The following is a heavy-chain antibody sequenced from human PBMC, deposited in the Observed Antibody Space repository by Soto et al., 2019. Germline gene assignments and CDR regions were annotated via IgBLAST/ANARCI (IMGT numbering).Heavy chain of an antibody. J-gene: IGHJ5*02. V-gene: IGHV1-46*01. CDR3: ARVTSMVRGVIDNWFDP. CDR1: GYTFTSYY. D-gene: IGHD3-10*01. Sequence: ASVKVSCKASGYTFTSYYMHWVRQAPGQGLEWMGIINPSGGSTSYAQRFQGRVTITADESTTTVYMELTSLTSQDTAVYYCARVTSMVRGVIDNWFDPWGHGTLVTVSS. CDR2: INPSGGST.